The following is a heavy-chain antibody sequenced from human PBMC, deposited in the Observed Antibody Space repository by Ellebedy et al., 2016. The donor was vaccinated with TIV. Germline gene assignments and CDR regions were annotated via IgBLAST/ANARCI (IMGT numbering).Heavy chain of an antibody. D-gene: IGHD6-19*01. J-gene: IGHJ4*02. V-gene: IGHV3-30*18. CDR3: ANGLDSSKLSAEFDY. CDR2: TSYDGRYK. Sequence: GGSLRLXXAGSGFTFSSYTMNWVRQAPGKGLEWVASTSYDGRYKYYADSVKGRFTISRGNFKNTLYLQMNSLIADDTAAYYCANGLDSSKLSAEFDYWGQGTLVTVSS. CDR1: GFTFSSYT.